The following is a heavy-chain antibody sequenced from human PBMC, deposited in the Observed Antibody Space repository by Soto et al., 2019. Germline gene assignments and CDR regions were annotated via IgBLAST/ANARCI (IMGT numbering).Heavy chain of an antibody. CDR3: ASCYDRWGSGEYYLDY. Sequence: QVQLVQSGAEVKKPGSSVKVSCKASGDTFSSYTFTWVRQAPGQGLEWMGGIIPVLRIANYAQKFQARVTIPADTYTSTAYMELSNLRSEDTAVYYCASCYDRWGSGEYYLDYWGQGSLVTVSS. D-gene: IGHD5-12*01. V-gene: IGHV1-69*02. J-gene: IGHJ4*02. CDR2: IIPVLRIA. CDR1: GDTFSSYT.